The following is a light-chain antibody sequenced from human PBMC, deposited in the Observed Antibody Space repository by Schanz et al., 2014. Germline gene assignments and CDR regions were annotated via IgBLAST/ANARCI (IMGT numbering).Light chain of an antibody. CDR1: ASNIGTYT. V-gene: IGLV1-44*01. CDR3: AAWDDRLNGPV. CDR2: DND. J-gene: IGLJ3*02. Sequence: QSVLTQPPSASGPPGQRVTISCSGTASNIGTYTVNWYLQLPGTAPKLLIFDNDQRPSGVPDRFSASTSGTSASLAISGLQSEDEADYYCAAWDDRLNGPVFGGGTKLTVL.